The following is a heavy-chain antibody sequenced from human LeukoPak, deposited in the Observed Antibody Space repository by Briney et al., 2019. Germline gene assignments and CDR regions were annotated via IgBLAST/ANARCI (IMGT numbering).Heavy chain of an antibody. J-gene: IGHJ4*02. CDR3: ARSPSGYSGYDPVYF. CDR1: GYTFTGYY. D-gene: IGHD5-12*01. V-gene: IGHV1-69*13. CDR2: IIPIFGTA. Sequence: ASVKVSCKASGYTFTGYYTHWVRQAPGQGLEWMGGIIPIFGTANYAQKFQGRVTITADESTSTAYMELSSLRSEDTAVYYCARSPSGYSGYDPVYFWGQGTLVTVSS.